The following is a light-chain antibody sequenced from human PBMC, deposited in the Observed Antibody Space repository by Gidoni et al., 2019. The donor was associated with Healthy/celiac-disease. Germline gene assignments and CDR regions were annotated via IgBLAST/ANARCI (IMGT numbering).Light chain of an antibody. CDR1: QSISSY. CDR2: AAS. Sequence: DIQMTQSPSSLSASVGDRVTITCRASQSISSYLNWYQQKPGKAPKLLIYAASSVQSGVPSMFSGSGSGTDFTHTSSSQQPEDFATYYSQHSYTTPQTFGQGTKVEIK. J-gene: IGKJ1*01. V-gene: IGKV1-39*01. CDR3: QHSYTTPQT.